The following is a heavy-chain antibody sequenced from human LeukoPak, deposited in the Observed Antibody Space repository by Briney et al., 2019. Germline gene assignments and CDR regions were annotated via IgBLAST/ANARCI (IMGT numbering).Heavy chain of an antibody. CDR2: ISSTSSSI. J-gene: IGHJ4*02. V-gene: IGHV3-48*01. Sequence: PGGSLRLSCAASGFTFRSYRMNWVRQAPGKGLEWVSYISSTSSSIYYADSVKGRFTISRDNAKNSLNLQMNSLRAEDTAVYYCARDDLTNGYNGNYWGQGTLVTVSS. CDR1: GFTFRSYR. CDR3: ARDDLTNGYNGNY. D-gene: IGHD5-24*01.